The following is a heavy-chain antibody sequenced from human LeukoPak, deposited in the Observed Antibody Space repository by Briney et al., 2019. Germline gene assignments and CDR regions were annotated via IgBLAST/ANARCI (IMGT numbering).Heavy chain of an antibody. Sequence: SETLSLTCTVSGGSISSYYWSLIRQPPGKGLEWIGYIYYSGSTNYNPSLKSRVTISVDTSKNQFSLKLSSVTAADTAVYYCASAYYDSSGYYSPDAFDIWGQGTMVTVSS. D-gene: IGHD3-22*01. CDR2: IYYSGST. CDR3: ASAYYDSSGYYSPDAFDI. V-gene: IGHV4-59*08. CDR1: GGSISSYY. J-gene: IGHJ3*02.